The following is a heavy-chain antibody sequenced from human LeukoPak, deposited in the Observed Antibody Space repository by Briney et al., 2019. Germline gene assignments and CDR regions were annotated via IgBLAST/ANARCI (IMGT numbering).Heavy chain of an antibody. J-gene: IGHJ4*02. Sequence: ASVKVSCKASGYTFTGYHIHWVRQAPGQGLEWMGRINPNSGGTNYAQKFQGRVTMTRDTSISTAYMELSRLRSDDTAVYYCARDPYYYDSSGYFPFDYWGQGTLVTVSS. CDR1: GYTFTGYH. CDR3: ARDPYYYDSSGYFPFDY. V-gene: IGHV1-2*06. CDR2: INPNSGGT. D-gene: IGHD3-22*01.